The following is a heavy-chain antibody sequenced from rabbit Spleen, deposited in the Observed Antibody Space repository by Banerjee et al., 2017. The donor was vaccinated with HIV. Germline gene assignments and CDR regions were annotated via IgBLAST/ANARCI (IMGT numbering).Heavy chain of an antibody. Sequence: QEQLVESGGGLVRPEGSLKLSCTASGFSFSNKAVMCWVRQAPGKGLQWIACINAVTGKAVYATWAKGRFTFSKTSSTTVTLQMTNLTAADTATYFCARDTSSSFSSYGMDLWGPGTLVTVS. CDR3: ARDTSSSFSSYGMDL. J-gene: IGHJ6*01. CDR1: GFSFSNKAV. D-gene: IGHD1-1*01. V-gene: IGHV1S45*01. CDR2: INAVTGKA.